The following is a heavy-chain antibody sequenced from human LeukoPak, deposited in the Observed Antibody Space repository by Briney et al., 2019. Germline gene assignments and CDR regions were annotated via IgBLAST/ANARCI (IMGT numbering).Heavy chain of an antibody. J-gene: IGHJ4*02. CDR1: GYSFTSYR. CDR2: IYPGDSDT. Sequence: GESLKISCKGSGYSFTSYRIGWVRQMPGKGLEWMGIIYPGDSDTRYSPSFQGQVTISADKSISTAYLQWSSLKASDTAMYYCARQRAGYDFWSGHYGNFDYWGQGTLVTVSS. V-gene: IGHV5-51*01. D-gene: IGHD3-3*01. CDR3: ARQRAGYDFWSGHYGNFDY.